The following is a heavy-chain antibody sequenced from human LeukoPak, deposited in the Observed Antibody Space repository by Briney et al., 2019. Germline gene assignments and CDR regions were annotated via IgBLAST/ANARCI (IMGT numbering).Heavy chain of an antibody. D-gene: IGHD3-10*01. J-gene: IGHJ4*02. CDR3: AKYRFGEFGIDY. CDR1: GFTFSSYA. Sequence: TGGSLRLSCAAPGFTFSSYAMSWVRQAPGKGLEWVSAISGSGGSTYYADSVKGRFTISRDNSKNTLYLQMNSLRAEDTAVYYCAKYRFGEFGIDYWGQGTLVTVSS. V-gene: IGHV3-23*01. CDR2: ISGSGGST.